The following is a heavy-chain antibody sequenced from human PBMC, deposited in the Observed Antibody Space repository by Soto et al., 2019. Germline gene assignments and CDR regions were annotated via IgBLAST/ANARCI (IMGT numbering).Heavy chain of an antibody. CDR1: GFTFSSYW. CDR2: IKQDGSEK. D-gene: IGHD6-19*01. Sequence: PGGSLRLSCAASGFTFSSYWMSWVRQAPGKGLEWVANIKQDGSEKYYVDSVKGRFTISRDNAKNSLYLQMNSLRAEDTAVYYCAREDSSGWYGGDAHAFDIWGQGTMVTVS. V-gene: IGHV3-7*03. CDR3: AREDSSGWYGGDAHAFDI. J-gene: IGHJ3*02.